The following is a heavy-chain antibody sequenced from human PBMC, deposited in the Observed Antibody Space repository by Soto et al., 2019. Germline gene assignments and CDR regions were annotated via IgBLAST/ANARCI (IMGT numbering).Heavy chain of an antibody. CDR1: GGTFSSYA. V-gene: IGHV1-69*01. J-gene: IGHJ6*02. D-gene: IGHD3-10*01. Sequence: QVQLVQSGAEVKKPGSSVKVSCKASGGTFSSYAISWVRQAPGQGLEWMGGIIPIFGTANYAQKFQGRVTITLDESTSIGYMELSSMSSEDTAVYYCERHLGVWYGMDVWGQGTTVTVSS. CDR3: ERHLGVWYGMDV. CDR2: IIPIFGTA.